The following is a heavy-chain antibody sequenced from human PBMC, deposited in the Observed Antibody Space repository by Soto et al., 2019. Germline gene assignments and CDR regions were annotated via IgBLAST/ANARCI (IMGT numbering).Heavy chain of an antibody. V-gene: IGHV3-23*01. Sequence: LRLSCTASGFTFTSYGMGWVRQAPGKGLQWVSTIRGDGGQTHYTDSVKGRFSISRDNSKNTVYLQMDSLRAEDTAMYFCARDVGLDSDDFFAYWGQGTQVTV. CDR3: ARDVGLDSDDFFAY. J-gene: IGHJ4*02. CDR1: GFTFTSYG. CDR2: IRGDGGQT. D-gene: IGHD3-9*01.